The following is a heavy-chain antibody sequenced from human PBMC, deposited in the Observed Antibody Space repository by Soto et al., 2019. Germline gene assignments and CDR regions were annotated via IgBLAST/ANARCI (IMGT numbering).Heavy chain of an antibody. CDR3: AKPPLREYGSGMSPHDY. V-gene: IGHV3-23*01. Sequence: EVQLLESGGGLVQPGGSLRLSCAASGFTFSSYAMSWVRQAPGKGLEWVSAISGSGGSTYYADSVKGRFTISRDNSKNTLYLQMDRLRAEDTAVYYCAKPPLREYGSGMSPHDYRGPGNLVPGSS. J-gene: IGHJ4*02. D-gene: IGHD3-10*01. CDR2: ISGSGGST. CDR1: GFTFSSYA.